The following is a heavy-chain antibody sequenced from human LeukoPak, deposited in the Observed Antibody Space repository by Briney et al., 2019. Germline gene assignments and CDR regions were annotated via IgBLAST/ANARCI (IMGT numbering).Heavy chain of an antibody. Sequence: KPGGSLRLSCAASGFTFSSYSMNWVRQAPGKGLEWVSSISSSSYIYYADSVKGRFTISRDNAKNSLYLQMNSLRAEDTAVYYCAREARAGYYDNGWFDYWGQGTLVTVSS. J-gene: IGHJ4*02. D-gene: IGHD3-9*01. V-gene: IGHV3-21*01. CDR1: GFTFSSYS. CDR2: ISSSSYI. CDR3: AREARAGYYDNGWFDY.